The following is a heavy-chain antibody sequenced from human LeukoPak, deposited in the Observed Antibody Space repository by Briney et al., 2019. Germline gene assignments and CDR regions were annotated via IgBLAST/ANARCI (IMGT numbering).Heavy chain of an antibody. CDR2: IRSDASNQ. D-gene: IGHD6-13*01. CDR1: AFTFSSYG. CDR3: AKGPGAAVGKRYIQH. J-gene: IGHJ1*01. V-gene: IGHV3-30*02. Sequence: GGSLRLSCAASAFTFSSYGMHWVRQAPGKGPEWVAFIRSDASNQYYADSVKGRFTISRDNSKNSLSLQMNSLRAEDTALYYCAKGPGAAVGKRYIQHWGQGTLVTVSS.